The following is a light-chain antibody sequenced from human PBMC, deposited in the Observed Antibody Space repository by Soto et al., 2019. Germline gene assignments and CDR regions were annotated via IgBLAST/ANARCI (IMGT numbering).Light chain of an antibody. V-gene: IGKV3-15*01. CDR3: QQYDDWPTT. CDR2: SAS. J-gene: IGKJ1*01. CDR1: RSISST. Sequence: EVVMTQSPATLSVSPGERATLSCRASRSISSTVAWYQQKPGQAPRLLIHSASTRATGIPARFSGAGSGTEFTLAIGSLQSEDFAVYYCQQYDDWPTTFGQGPRWIS.